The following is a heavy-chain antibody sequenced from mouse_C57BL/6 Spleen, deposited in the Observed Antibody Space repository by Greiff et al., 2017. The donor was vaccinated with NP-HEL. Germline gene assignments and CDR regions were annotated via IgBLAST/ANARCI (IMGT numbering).Heavy chain of an antibody. CDR2: IWSGGST. D-gene: IGHD1-1*01. J-gene: IGHJ4*01. CDR3: ARPFITTEVATDYAMDY. V-gene: IGHV2-2*01. CDR1: GFSLTSYG. Sequence: VQLQQSGPGLVQPSQSLSITCTVSGFSLTSYGVHWVRQSPGKGLKWLGVIWSGGSTDYNAAFISRLSISKDNSKSQVFFKMNSLQADDTAIYYCARPFITTEVATDYAMDYWGQGTSVTVSS.